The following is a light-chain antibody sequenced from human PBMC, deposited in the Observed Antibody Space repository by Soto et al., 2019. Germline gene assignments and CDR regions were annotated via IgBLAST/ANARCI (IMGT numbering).Light chain of an antibody. J-gene: IGLJ2*01. CDR1: SSNIGSNT. CDR3: AAWDDSRKVV. V-gene: IGLV1-44*01. Sequence: QLVLTQPPSASGTPGQRVTISCSGSSSNIGSNTINWYQQLPGTAPKLLIYSNNQRPSGVPDRFSGSKSGTSASLAISGLQSEDEADYYCAAWDDSRKVVFGGGTKVTVL. CDR2: SNN.